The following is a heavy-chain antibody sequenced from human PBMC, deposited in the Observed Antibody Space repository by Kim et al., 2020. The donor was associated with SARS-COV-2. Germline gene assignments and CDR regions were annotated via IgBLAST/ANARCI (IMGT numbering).Heavy chain of an antibody. CDR2: ISGSGSRI. D-gene: IGHD2-2*01. J-gene: IGHJ4*02. CDR3: ATIPASPYFFDY. V-gene: IGHV3-48*03. CDR1: EFTFRNFE. Sequence: GGSLRLSCAASEFTFRNFELNWVRQAPGKGLEWVSYISGSGSRIYYADSVKGRFTISRDNAKKSLYLQMNSLRAEDTAVYYCATIPASPYFFDYWGQGALVTVSS.